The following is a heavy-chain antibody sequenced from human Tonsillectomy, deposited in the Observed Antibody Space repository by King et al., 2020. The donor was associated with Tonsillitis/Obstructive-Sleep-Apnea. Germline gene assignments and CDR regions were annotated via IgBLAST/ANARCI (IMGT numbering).Heavy chain of an antibody. V-gene: IGHV3-30*01. Sequence: VQLVESGGGVVQPGRSLRLSCAASGFTFSSYAMHWVRQAPGKGLEWVAVISYDGSNKYYADSVKGRFTISRANSKNTLYLQMNSLRAEDTAVYYCARNYGDIVVVPAAGLNWFDPWGQGTLVTVSS. CDR3: ARNYGDIVVVPAAGLNWFDP. D-gene: IGHD2-2*01. CDR2: ISYDGSNK. J-gene: IGHJ5*02. CDR1: GFTFSSYA.